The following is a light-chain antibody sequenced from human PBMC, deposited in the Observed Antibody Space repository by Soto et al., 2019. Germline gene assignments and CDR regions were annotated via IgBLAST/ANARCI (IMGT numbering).Light chain of an antibody. V-gene: IGKV3-20*01. Sequence: ENVLTPSPGTLSFSPVQRVTLSFRASQSVSSNYLAWYQQKPGQAPRLLIYAASSRATGVPDRFSGSGSGTDFTLTISRLEPEDFAVYFCQQYGRPPWTFGQGTKVDIK. CDR1: QSVSSNY. CDR3: QQYGRPPWT. J-gene: IGKJ1*01. CDR2: AAS.